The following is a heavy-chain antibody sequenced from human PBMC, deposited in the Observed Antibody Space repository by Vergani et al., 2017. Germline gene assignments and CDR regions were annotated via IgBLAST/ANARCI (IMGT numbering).Heavy chain of an antibody. V-gene: IGHV1-46*03. CDR2: INPSGGHT. D-gene: IGHD3-9*01. CDR1: GYTFSNYY. J-gene: IGHJ4*02. Sequence: QVQVVQSGAEVKKSGASVKVSCKTSGYTFSNYYMPWVRQAPGQGLEWMGIINPSGGHTNYAQKFQGRVTMTRDTSTSTVYMELSSLRSEDTAIYYCASCDYGILTGYRYWGQGTLVTVSA. CDR3: ASCDYGILTGYRY.